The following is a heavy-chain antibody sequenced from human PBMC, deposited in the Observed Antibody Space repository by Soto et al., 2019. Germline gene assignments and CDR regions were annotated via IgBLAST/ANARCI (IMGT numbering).Heavy chain of an antibody. J-gene: IGHJ4*02. D-gene: IGHD4-17*01. CDR1: GGSISSYY. CDR3: ARDTRYGVLDY. V-gene: IGHV4-59*01. CDR2: IYYSGDT. Sequence: SETLSLTCTVSGGSISSYYWSWIRQPPGKGLEWIGYIYYSGDTNYNPSLKSRVTISVDTSKNQFSLSLSSLTAADTAVYYCARDTRYGVLDYWGQGTPVTVSS.